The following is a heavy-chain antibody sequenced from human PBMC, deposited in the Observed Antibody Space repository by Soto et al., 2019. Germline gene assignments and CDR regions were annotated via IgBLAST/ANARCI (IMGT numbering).Heavy chain of an antibody. Sequence: QLQLQESGPGLVKPSETLSLTCTVSGGSISSSSYYWGWIRQPPGKGLEWIGSIYYSGSTYYNPSLKSRVTISVDTSKNQFSLKLSSVTAADTAVYYCANLGYCSSTSCYDPLDYWGQGTLVTVSS. J-gene: IGHJ4*02. V-gene: IGHV4-39*01. CDR3: ANLGYCSSTSCYDPLDY. CDR2: IYYSGST. D-gene: IGHD2-2*01. CDR1: GGSISSSSYY.